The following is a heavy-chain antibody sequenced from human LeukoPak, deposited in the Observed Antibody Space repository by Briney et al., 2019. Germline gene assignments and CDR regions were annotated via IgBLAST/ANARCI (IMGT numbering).Heavy chain of an antibody. J-gene: IGHJ4*02. CDR2: INPNSGGT. CDR3: ARGGAGGDYSDY. CDR1: GYTFTYYY. Sequence: ASVKVSCKASGYTFTYYYMHRVRQAPGEGLEWMGWINPNSGGTNYAQKFQGRVTMTRDTSITTAYMELSRLRSDDTAVYYCARGGAGGDYSDYWGQGTLVTVSS. D-gene: IGHD1-26*01. V-gene: IGHV1-2*02.